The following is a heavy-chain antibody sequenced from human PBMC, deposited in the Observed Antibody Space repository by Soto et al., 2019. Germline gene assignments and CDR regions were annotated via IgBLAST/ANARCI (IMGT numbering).Heavy chain of an antibody. CDR1: GFTFSSYW. Sequence: GGSLRLSCAASGFTFSSYWMSWVRQAPGKGLEWVANIKQNGSKKYYVDSVKGRFTISRDNSKNKLYLQMNSLRAEDTAAYYCAKGKVAGPERAFYIWGQGTMVTVSS. CDR3: AKGKVAGPERAFYI. D-gene: IGHD6-19*01. CDR2: IKQNGSKK. V-gene: IGHV3-7*05. J-gene: IGHJ3*02.